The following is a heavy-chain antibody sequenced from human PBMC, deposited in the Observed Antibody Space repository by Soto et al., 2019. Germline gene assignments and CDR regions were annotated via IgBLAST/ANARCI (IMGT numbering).Heavy chain of an antibody. D-gene: IGHD1-26*01. J-gene: IGHJ4*02. Sequence: GGSLRLSCAASGFTFSSYSMNWVRQAPGKGLEWVAVIWYNGSNKDYADSVKGRFTISRDNSKNTLYLQMNSLRTEDTAVYYCASGIDYFDYWGQGTQVTVSS. V-gene: IGHV3-33*08. CDR3: ASGIDYFDY. CDR1: GFTFSSYS. CDR2: IWYNGSNK.